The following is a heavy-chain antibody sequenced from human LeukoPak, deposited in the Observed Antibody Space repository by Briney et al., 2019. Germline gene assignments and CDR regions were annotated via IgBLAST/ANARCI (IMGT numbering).Heavy chain of an antibody. J-gene: IGHJ4*02. V-gene: IGHV3-21*01. Sequence: GGSLRLSCAASGFTFSSYSMNWVRQAPGKGLEWVSSISSSSYIYYADSVKGRFTISRDNAKNSLYLQMNSLRAEDTAVYYCARARLQGYFDYWGQGTLVTVSS. CDR2: ISSSSYI. CDR3: ARARLQGYFDY. CDR1: GFTFSSYS.